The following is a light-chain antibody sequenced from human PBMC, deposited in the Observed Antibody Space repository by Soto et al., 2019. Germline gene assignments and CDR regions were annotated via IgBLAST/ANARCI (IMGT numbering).Light chain of an antibody. CDR2: MAS. CDR1: QSISSW. J-gene: IGKJ3*01. Sequence: DVQRTKCPSTLSAAVGDRVTITCRASQSISSWLAWYQQKPGKAPKLLIYMASSLESGVPSRFSGSGSGTEFTLTISSLQPDDFATYFCQQYSGYPFTFGPGTKVDIK. CDR3: QQYSGYPFT. V-gene: IGKV1-5*03.